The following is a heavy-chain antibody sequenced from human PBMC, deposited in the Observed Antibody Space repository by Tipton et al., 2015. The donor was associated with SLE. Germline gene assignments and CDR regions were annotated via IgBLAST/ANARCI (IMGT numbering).Heavy chain of an antibody. Sequence: SLRLSCAASGFTFDDYAMHWVRQAPGKGLEWVSGISWNSGSIGYADSVKGRFTISRDNAKNSLYLQMNSLRPEDTALYYCAKDLGTQRRYAFDLWGQGTMVSVPS. CDR2: ISWNSGSI. J-gene: IGHJ3*01. V-gene: IGHV3-9*01. D-gene: IGHD3-16*01. CDR1: GFTFDDYA. CDR3: AKDLGTQRRYAFDL.